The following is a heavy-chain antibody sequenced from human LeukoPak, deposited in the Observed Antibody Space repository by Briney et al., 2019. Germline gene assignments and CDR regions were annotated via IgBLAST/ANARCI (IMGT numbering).Heavy chain of an antibody. CDR3: ARGVVSMRDYVWGSYRLYYFDY. CDR1: GGSFSGYY. D-gene: IGHD3-16*02. V-gene: IGHV4-34*01. Sequence: SETLSLTCAVYGGSFSGYYWSWIRQPPGKGLEWMGEINHSGSTNYNPSLKRRVTISVDTSKNQFSLKLSSVTAADTAVYYCARGVVSMRDYVWGSYRLYYFDYWGQGTLVTVSS. J-gene: IGHJ4*02. CDR2: INHSGST.